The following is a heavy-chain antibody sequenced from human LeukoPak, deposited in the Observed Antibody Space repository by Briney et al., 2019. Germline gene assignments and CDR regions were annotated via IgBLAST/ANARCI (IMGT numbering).Heavy chain of an antibody. V-gene: IGHV1-2*02. CDR2: INPNSGGT. CDR3: ARGLVAPPLWAFDY. D-gene: IGHD2-8*02. CDR1: VYTFTGYY. Sequence: ASVKVSCKASVYTFTGYYMHWVRQAPGQGREWMGWINPNSGGTNYAQKFQGRVTMTRDTSISTAYMELSRLRSDDTAVYYCARGLVAPPLWAFDYWGQGTLVTVSS. J-gene: IGHJ4*02.